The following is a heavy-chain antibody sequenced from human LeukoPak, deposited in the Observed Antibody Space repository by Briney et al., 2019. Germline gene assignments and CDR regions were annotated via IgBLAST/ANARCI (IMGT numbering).Heavy chain of an antibody. J-gene: IGHJ5*02. CDR1: GGSFSGYY. CDR3: ARPVPSRLGWFDP. Sequence: SETLSLTCAVYGGSFSGYYWSWIRQPPGKGLEWIGEINHSGSTNYDPSLKSRVTISVDTSKNQFSLKLSSVTAADTAVYYCARPVPSRLGWFDPWGQGTLVTVSS. D-gene: IGHD1-1*01. V-gene: IGHV4-34*01. CDR2: INHSGST.